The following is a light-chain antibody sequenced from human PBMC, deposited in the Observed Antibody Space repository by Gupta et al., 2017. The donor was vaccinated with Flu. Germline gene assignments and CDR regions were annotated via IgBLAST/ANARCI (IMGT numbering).Light chain of an antibody. CDR1: QSLVHSDGNNY. CDR3: RQYEPSET. CDR2: KIS. V-gene: IGKV2-24*01. J-gene: IGKJ1*01. Sequence: DIVMTQTPLASPVSLGQPASISCRSSQSLVHSDGNNYLSWLQQMPGQPPRLLIYKISTRCSGVPDRFSGSGSGTDFTLKISRVEPEDVGIYYCRQYEPSETFGQGTKLEIK.